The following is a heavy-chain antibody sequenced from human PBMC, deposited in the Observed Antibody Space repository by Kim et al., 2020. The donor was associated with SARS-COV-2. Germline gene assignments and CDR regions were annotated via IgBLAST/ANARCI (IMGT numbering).Heavy chain of an antibody. CDR2: GRT. Sequence: GRTRYAQKFQGRVTMTRDTSTSTVYMELSSLRSEDTAVYYCARQRFGFQHWGQGTLVTVSS. V-gene: IGHV1-46*01. J-gene: IGHJ1*01. CDR3: ARQRFGFQH. D-gene: IGHD3-10*01.